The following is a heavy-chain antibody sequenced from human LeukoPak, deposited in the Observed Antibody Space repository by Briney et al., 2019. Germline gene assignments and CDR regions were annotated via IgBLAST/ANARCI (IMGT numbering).Heavy chain of an antibody. CDR2: INHSGST. CDR3: ARQAIAAAGREYFDY. Sequence: SETLSLTCAVYGGSFSGYYWSWIRQPPGKGLEWIGEINHSGSTNYNPSLKSRVTISVDTSKNQFSLKLSSVTAADTAVYYCARQAIAAAGREYFDYWGQGTLVTVSS. J-gene: IGHJ4*02. V-gene: IGHV4-34*01. D-gene: IGHD6-13*01. CDR1: GGSFSGYY.